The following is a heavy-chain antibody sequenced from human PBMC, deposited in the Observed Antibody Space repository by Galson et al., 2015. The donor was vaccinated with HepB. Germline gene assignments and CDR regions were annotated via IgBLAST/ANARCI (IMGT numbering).Heavy chain of an antibody. CDR1: GGSISSSSYY. Sequence: ETLSLTCTASGGSISSSSYYWGWIRQPPGKGLEWIGSIYYSGSTYYNPSLKSRVTISVDTSKNHFSLKLSSVTAADTAVYYCAGRLTAPPFAPGTGFDPWGQGTLVTVSS. V-gene: IGHV4-39*01. J-gene: IGHJ5*02. CDR2: IYYSGST. D-gene: IGHD2-8*02. CDR3: AGRLTAPPFAPGTGFDP.